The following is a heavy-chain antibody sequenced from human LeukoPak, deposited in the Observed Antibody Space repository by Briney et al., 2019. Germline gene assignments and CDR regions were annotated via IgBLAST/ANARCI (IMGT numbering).Heavy chain of an antibody. CDR1: GYTFTSYA. Sequence: ASVKVSCKASGYTFTSYAMNWVRQAPGQGLEWMGWINTNTGNPTYAQGFTGRFVFSLDTSVSTAYLQISSLKAEDTAVYYCARGARIQLWLRGKRWWAYWGQGTLVTVSS. CDR2: INTNTGNP. D-gene: IGHD5-18*01. V-gene: IGHV7-4-1*02. J-gene: IGHJ4*02. CDR3: ARGARIQLWLRGKRWWAY.